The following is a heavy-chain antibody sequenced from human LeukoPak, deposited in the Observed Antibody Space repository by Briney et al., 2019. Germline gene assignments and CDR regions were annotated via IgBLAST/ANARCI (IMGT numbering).Heavy chain of an antibody. J-gene: IGHJ6*02. Sequence: SETLSLTCTVSGGSISSYYWTWIRQPAGKGLEWIGRIYPSGSTNYNPSLKSRVTMSVDTSKNQFSLKLSSMTAADTAVYYCVRDSRYGSGWFEDGLDFWGQGTTVTVSS. CDR2: IYPSGST. CDR1: GGSISSYY. CDR3: VRDSRYGSGWFEDGLDF. D-gene: IGHD6-13*01. V-gene: IGHV4-4*07.